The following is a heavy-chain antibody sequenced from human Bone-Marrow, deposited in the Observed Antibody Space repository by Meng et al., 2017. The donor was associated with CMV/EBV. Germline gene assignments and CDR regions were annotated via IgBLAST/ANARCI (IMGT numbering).Heavy chain of an antibody. V-gene: IGHV3-11*01. D-gene: IGHD5-18*01. CDR2: ISSSGSTI. J-gene: IGHJ4*02. CDR3: ARDFGVDTAMVTTLNDY. Sequence: GESLKISCAAPGFTFSDYYMSWIRQAPGKGLEWVSYISSSGSTIYYADSVKGRFTISRDNAKNSLYLQMNSLRAEDTAVYYCARDFGVDTAMVTTLNDYWGQGTLVTVSS. CDR1: GFTFSDYY.